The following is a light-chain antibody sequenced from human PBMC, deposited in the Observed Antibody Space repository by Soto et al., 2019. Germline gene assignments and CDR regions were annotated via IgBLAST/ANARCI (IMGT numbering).Light chain of an antibody. Sequence: ELVLTHSPGTLSLSPGERATLSCRASQSVSSSYLAWYQQKPGQAPRLLIYGASGRATGIPDRFSGSGSGTDFTLTISRLEPEDFAVFYCQQFDTSPPSTFGQGTRLEIK. CDR3: QQFDTSPPST. CDR2: GAS. J-gene: IGKJ5*01. V-gene: IGKV3-20*01. CDR1: QSVSSSY.